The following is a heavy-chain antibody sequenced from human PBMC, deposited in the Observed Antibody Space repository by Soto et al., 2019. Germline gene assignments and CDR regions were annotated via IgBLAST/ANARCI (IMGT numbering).Heavy chain of an antibody. J-gene: IGHJ5*02. CDR2: INWNGGST. V-gene: IGHV3-20*04. CDR1: GFTFDDYG. Sequence: EVQLVESGGGVVRPGGSLRLSCAASGFTFDDYGMSWVRQAPGKGLEWVSGINWNGGSTGYADSVKGRFTISRDNAKNSLYLQMNSLRAEDTALYYCARAGLSAVTTLEANWFDPWGQGTLVTVSS. CDR3: ARAGLSAVTTLEANWFDP. D-gene: IGHD4-17*01.